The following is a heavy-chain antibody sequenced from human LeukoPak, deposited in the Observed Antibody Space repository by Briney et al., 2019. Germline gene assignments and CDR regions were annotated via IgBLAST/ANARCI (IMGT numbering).Heavy chain of an antibody. V-gene: IGHV3-21*01. Sequence: GGSLILSCAASGFAFSTYPMFWVRQVPGKGLEWVSYITNGSGSEYYADSVRGRFTISRDNSKNSLYLQMNNLRAEDTAVYSCVRVEDWGAAGNRMDYWGQGTLVTVSS. D-gene: IGHD6-13*01. J-gene: IGHJ4*02. CDR2: ITNGSGSE. CDR3: VRVEDWGAAGNRMDY. CDR1: GFAFSTYP.